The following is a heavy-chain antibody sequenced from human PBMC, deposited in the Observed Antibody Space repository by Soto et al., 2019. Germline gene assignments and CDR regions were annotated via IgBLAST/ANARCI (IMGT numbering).Heavy chain of an antibody. CDR3: ARVVIVGAFDY. CDR1: GGSISSSSYY. V-gene: IGHV4-39*01. D-gene: IGHD1-26*01. Sequence: SETLSLTCTVSGGSISSSSYYWGWIRQPPGKGLEWIGSIYYSGSTYYNPSLKSRVTISVDTSKNQFSLKLSSVTAADTAVYYCARVVIVGAFDYWGQGTLVTVSS. CDR2: IYYSGST. J-gene: IGHJ4*02.